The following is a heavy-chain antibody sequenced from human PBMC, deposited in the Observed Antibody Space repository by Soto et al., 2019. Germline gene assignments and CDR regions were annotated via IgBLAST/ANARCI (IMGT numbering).Heavy chain of an antibody. CDR1: GGSISSGGYS. CDR3: ARVSGYYDSSGYYPPPDAFDI. CDR2: IYHSGST. V-gene: IGHV4-30-2*01. J-gene: IGHJ3*02. D-gene: IGHD3-22*01. Sequence: SETLSLTCAGSGGSISSGGYSWSWIRQPPGKGLEWIGYIYHSGSTYYNPSLKSRVTISVDRSKNQFSLKLSSVTAADTAVYYCARVSGYYDSSGYYPPPDAFDIWGQGTMVTVSS.